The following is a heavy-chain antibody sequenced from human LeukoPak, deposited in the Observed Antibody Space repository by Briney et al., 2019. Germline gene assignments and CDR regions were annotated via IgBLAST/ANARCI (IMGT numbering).Heavy chain of an antibody. CDR2: IYYSGST. V-gene: IGHV4-31*03. J-gene: IGHJ3*02. D-gene: IGHD3-3*01. Sequence: PSETLSLTCTVSGGSISSGGYYWSWIRQHPGKGLEWIGYIYYSGSTYYNPSLKSRVTISVDTSKNQFSLKLSSVTAADTAVYYCARSRPITIFGVVGATAFDIWGQGTMVTVSS. CDR3: ARSRPITIFGVVGATAFDI. CDR1: GGSISSGGYY.